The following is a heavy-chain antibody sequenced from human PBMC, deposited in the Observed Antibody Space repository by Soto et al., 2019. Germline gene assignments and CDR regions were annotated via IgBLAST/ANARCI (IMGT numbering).Heavy chain of an antibody. CDR3: ARDGLEAVNWFDP. V-gene: IGHV1-69*16. CDR2: IIPRRGSA. D-gene: IGHD3-22*01. J-gene: IGHJ5*02. Sequence: SVKVSCKASGGGKLRDYRTTWVRRAPGQGLEWMGVIIPRRGSANYAQKFQGRVTMTTDASTSTVYMELSSLRSEDTAVYYCARDGLEAVNWFDPWGQGTLVTVSS. CDR1: GGGKLRDYR.